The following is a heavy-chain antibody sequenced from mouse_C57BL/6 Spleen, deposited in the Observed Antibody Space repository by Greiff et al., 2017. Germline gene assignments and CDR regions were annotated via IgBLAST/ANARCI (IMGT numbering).Heavy chain of an antibody. J-gene: IGHJ4*01. D-gene: IGHD2-13*01. CDR1: GYTFTSYG. Sequence: VQLQQSGAELARPGASVKLSCKASGYTFTSYGISWVKQRTGQGLEWIGEIYPRSGNTYYNEKFKGKATLTADKSSSTAYMELRSLTSEDSAVYFCARCDGDFGHYAMDYWGQGTSVTVSS. V-gene: IGHV1-81*01. CDR3: ARCDGDFGHYAMDY. CDR2: IYPRSGNT.